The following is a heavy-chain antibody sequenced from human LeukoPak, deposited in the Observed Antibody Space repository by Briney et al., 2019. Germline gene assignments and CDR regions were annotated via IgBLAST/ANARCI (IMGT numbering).Heavy chain of an antibody. CDR2: ISNDGSST. CDR1: GFTYW. V-gene: IGHV3-74*01. CDR3: SGSSHPDRFDY. J-gene: IGHJ4*02. D-gene: IGHD3-10*01. Sequence: GGSLRLSCAGSGFTYWMHWVRQAPGKGLVWVSRISNDGSSTSYAESVKGRFTISRDNAKNTLYLQMNSLRAEDTALYYCSGSSHPDRFDYWGQGTLVTVSS.